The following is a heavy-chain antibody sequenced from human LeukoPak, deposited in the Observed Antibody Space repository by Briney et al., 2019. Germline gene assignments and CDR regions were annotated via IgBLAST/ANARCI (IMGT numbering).Heavy chain of an antibody. V-gene: IGHV1-69*13. CDR1: GGTFSSYA. D-gene: IGHD5-24*01. J-gene: IGHJ4*02. Sequence: ASVKVSCEASGGTFSSYAISWVRQAPGQGLEWMGGIIPIFGTANYAQKFQGRVTITADESTSTAYMELSSLRSEDTAVYYCARVQTYRDGYHYWGQGTLVTVSS. CDR3: ARVQTYRDGYHY. CDR2: IIPIFGTA.